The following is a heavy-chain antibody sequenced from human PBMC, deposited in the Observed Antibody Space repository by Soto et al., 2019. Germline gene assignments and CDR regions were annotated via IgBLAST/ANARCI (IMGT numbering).Heavy chain of an antibody. Sequence: RASVKVSCKASGYTFTSYAMHWVRQAPGQRLEWMGWINAGNGNTKYSQKFQGRVTITRDTSASTAYMELSSLRSEDTAVYYCARDSGYNWNYDAFDIWGQGTMVTVSS. CDR2: INAGNGNT. J-gene: IGHJ3*02. CDR3: ARDSGYNWNYDAFDI. D-gene: IGHD1-7*01. CDR1: GYTFTSYA. V-gene: IGHV1-3*01.